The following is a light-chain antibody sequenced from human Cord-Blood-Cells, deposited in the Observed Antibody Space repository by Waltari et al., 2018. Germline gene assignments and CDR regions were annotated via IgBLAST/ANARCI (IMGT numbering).Light chain of an antibody. CDR2: DVS. CDR1: SSDVGGYNY. Sequence: QSALTQPASVSGSPGQSITISCTGTSSDVGGYNYVSWYHQHPGKAPKLMIYDVSKRPSGVSNRFSGSKSGNTPSLTISGLQAEDEADYYCSSYTSSSTWVFGGGTKLTVL. J-gene: IGLJ3*02. V-gene: IGLV2-14*01. CDR3: SSYTSSSTWV.